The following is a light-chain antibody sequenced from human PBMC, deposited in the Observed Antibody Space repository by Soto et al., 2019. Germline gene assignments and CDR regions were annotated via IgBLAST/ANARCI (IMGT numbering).Light chain of an antibody. Sequence: ETVMTQSPVTLSVSPGERATLSCRASQSIGTNLAWYQERPGQAPRLLMYGACTRATGVPARFTGSGSGTEFTLTISSLLSEDSAVYFCQQYSDWPPYTFGQGTQLEIK. CDR1: QSIGTN. CDR3: QQYSDWPPYT. J-gene: IGKJ2*01. V-gene: IGKV3-15*01. CDR2: GAC.